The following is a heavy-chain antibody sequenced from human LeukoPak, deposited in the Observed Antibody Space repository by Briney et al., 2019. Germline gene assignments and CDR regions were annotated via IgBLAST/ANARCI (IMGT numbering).Heavy chain of an antibody. CDR1: GGSFSGYY. CDR2: INHSGST. CDR3: ARGFGDYGANGGEEYDY. V-gene: IGHV4-34*01. D-gene: IGHD4-17*01. Sequence: SETLSLTCAVYGGSFSGYYWSWIRQPPGKGLEWIGEINHSGSTNYNASLKSRVTISVDTSKNLFSLKLSSVTAADTSVYYCARGFGDYGANGGEEYDYWGQGTLVTVSS. J-gene: IGHJ4*02.